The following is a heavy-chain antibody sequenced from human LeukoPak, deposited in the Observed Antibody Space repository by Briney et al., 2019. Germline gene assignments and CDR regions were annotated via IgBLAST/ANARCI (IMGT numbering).Heavy chain of an antibody. V-gene: IGHV3-30-3*01. Sequence: GGSLRLSCAASGFTFSSYAMHWVRQAAGKGLEWVAVISYDGSNKYYADSVKGRFTISRDNSKNTLYLQMNSLRAEDTAVYYCARDRMVDDSSGPSFDYWGQGTLVTVSS. J-gene: IGHJ4*02. CDR2: ISYDGSNK. CDR1: GFTFSSYA. D-gene: IGHD3-22*01. CDR3: ARDRMVDDSSGPSFDY.